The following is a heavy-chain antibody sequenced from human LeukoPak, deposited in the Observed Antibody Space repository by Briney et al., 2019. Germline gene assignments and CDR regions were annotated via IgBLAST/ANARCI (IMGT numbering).Heavy chain of an antibody. CDR3: ARDLEVVAATYLGYYYGMDV. J-gene: IGHJ6*02. Sequence: ASVKVSCKASGGTFSSYAISWVLQAPGQGLEWMGGIIPIFGTANYAQKFQGRVTITADESTSTAYMELSSLRSEDTAVYYCARDLEVVAATYLGYYYGMDVWGQGTTVTVSS. D-gene: IGHD2-15*01. V-gene: IGHV1-69*01. CDR2: IIPIFGTA. CDR1: GGTFSSYA.